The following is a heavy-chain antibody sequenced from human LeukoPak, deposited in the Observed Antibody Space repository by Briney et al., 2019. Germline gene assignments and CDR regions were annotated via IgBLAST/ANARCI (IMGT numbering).Heavy chain of an antibody. V-gene: IGHV4-4*07. CDR2: IYTSGST. Sequence: SETLSLTCTVSGGSISSYYWSWIRQPAGKGLEWIGRIYTSGSTNYNPSLKSRVTMSVDTSKNQFSLKLSSVTAADTAVYYCARERIVGATPYYFDYWGQGTLVTVSS. CDR3: ARERIVGATPYYFDY. D-gene: IGHD1-26*01. J-gene: IGHJ4*02. CDR1: GGSISSYY.